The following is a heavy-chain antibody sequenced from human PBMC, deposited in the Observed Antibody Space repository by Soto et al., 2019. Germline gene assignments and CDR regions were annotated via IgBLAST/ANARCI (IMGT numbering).Heavy chain of an antibody. CDR1: GFTFSTYA. J-gene: IGHJ4*02. Sequence: GGSLRLSCAASGFTFSTYAMSWVRQAPGKGLEWVSAISGSGGSTYYADSVKGRFTISRDNSKNTLYLQMNSLRAEDTAVYYCAKNGGYYGSGSYLYGYWGQGTLVTVS. CDR2: ISGSGGST. CDR3: AKNGGYYGSGSYLYGY. D-gene: IGHD3-10*01. V-gene: IGHV3-23*01.